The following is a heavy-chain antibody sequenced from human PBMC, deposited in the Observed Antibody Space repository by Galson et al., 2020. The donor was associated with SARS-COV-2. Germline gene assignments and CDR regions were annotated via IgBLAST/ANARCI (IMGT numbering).Heavy chain of an antibody. J-gene: IGHJ4*02. CDR1: GFTFSSYA. D-gene: IGHD3-22*01. CDR2: ISYDGSNK. CDR3: ARSPRPQYSSGYYYVFDY. V-gene: IGHV3-30*04. Sequence: GESLKISCAASGFTFSSYAMHWVRQAPGKGLEWVAVISYDGSNKYYADSVKGRFTISRDNSKNTLYLQMNSLRAEDTAVYYCARSPRPQYSSGYYYVFDYWGQGTLVTVSS.